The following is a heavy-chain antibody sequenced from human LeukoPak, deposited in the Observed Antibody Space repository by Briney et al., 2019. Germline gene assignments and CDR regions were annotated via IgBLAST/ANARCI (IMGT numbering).Heavy chain of an antibody. CDR3: ARLSSAWLLSNRNAFDI. CDR2: IYTSGST. CDR1: GGSISSYY. D-gene: IGHD6-6*01. J-gene: IGHJ3*02. Sequence: SETLSLTCTVSGGSISSYYWSWIRQPAGKGLEWIGRIYTSGSTNYNPSLKSRVTMSVDTSKNQFSLKLSSVTAADTAVYYCARLSSAWLLSNRNAFDIWGQGTMATVSS. V-gene: IGHV4-4*07.